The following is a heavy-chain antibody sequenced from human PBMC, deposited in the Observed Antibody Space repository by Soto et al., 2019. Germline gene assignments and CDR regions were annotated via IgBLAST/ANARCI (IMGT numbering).Heavy chain of an antibody. CDR2: IYHSGST. CDR3: ARDERMQWPRHYYFDY. Sequence: QVQLQESGPGLVKPSGTLSLTCAVSGGSISSSNWWSWVRQPPGKGLEWIGEIYHSGSTNYNPSLKSRVTISVDQSKNQFSLKLSSVTAADTAVYYCARDERMQWPRHYYFDYWGQGTLVTVSS. J-gene: IGHJ4*02. CDR1: GGSISSSNW. D-gene: IGHD6-19*01. V-gene: IGHV4-4*02.